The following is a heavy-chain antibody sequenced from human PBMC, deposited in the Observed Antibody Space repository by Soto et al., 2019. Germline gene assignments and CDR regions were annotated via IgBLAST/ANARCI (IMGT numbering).Heavy chain of an antibody. CDR1: GFTFSSYA. V-gene: IGHV3-30-3*01. Sequence: QVQLVESGGGVVQPGRSLRLSCAAFGFTFSSYAMHWVRQAPGKGLEWVAVISYDGSNKYYADSVKGRFTISRDNSKNTLYLQMNSLRAEDTAVYYCARDRSSRAARPDYWGQGTLVTVSS. J-gene: IGHJ4*02. CDR3: ARDRSSRAARPDY. CDR2: ISYDGSNK. D-gene: IGHD6-6*01.